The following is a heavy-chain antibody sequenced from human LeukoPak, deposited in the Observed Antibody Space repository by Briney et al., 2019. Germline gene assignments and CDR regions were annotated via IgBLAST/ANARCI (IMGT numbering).Heavy chain of an antibody. CDR1: GGSMNNYY. CDR3: VRDRRYYDSSGYQRIDY. D-gene: IGHD3-22*01. J-gene: IGHJ4*02. CDR2: IYTSGTT. Sequence: PSETLSLTCTVSGGSMNNYYWSWIRQPAGKGLEWIGQIYTSGTTNYNPSLRSRVTMSVDTSKIQFSLKLSSVTAADTAVYYCVRDRRYYDSSGYQRIDYWGQGMLVTVSS. V-gene: IGHV4-4*07.